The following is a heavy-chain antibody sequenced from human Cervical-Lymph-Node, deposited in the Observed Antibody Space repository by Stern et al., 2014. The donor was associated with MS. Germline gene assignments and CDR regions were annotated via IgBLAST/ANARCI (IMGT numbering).Heavy chain of an antibody. CDR3: ARDRGDNGDYVNYHDMDV. Sequence: EDQLVESGGGLVKPGGSLRLSCATSGFTFSRNSLNWVRQAPGKGLEWVSSVSSASTYICYADSVKGRFTISRDNAKNSLYLQMNSLRAEDTAVYYCARDRGDNGDYVNYHDMDVWGPGTTVIVSS. V-gene: IGHV3-21*01. J-gene: IGHJ6*02. CDR1: GFTFSRNS. CDR2: VSSASTYI. D-gene: IGHD4-17*01.